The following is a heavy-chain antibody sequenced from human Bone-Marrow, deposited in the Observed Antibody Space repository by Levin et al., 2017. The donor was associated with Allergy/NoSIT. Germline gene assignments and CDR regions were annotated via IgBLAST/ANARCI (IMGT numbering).Heavy chain of an antibody. CDR3: ASGVSDDYGDYLRY. J-gene: IGHJ4*02. V-gene: IGHV3-53*01. Sequence: GGSLRLSCEASGFTVSTNYVNWVRQAPGKGLEWVSVVYSGGATYYADSVKGRFIISRDNSKNTLYLQVNSLRAEDTGVYYCASGVSDDYGDYLRYWGQGTLVTVSS. CDR2: VYSGGAT. CDR1: GFTVSTNY. D-gene: IGHD4-17*01.